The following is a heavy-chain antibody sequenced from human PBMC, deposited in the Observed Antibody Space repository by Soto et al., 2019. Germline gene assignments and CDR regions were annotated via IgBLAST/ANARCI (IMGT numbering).Heavy chain of an antibody. V-gene: IGHV1-8*01. J-gene: IGHJ4*02. CDR1: GYTFTSYD. CDR2: MNANDGDT. Sequence: QVQLVQSGAEVKKPGASVKVSCKASGYTFTSYDINWVRQATGQGLEWMGYMNANDGDTGYAQKFQGRVTMTRDTSISTAYMELSSLGIDDTAVYYCARGGARGVVTLAANDCWGQGTLVTVSS. CDR3: ARGGARGVVTLAANDC. D-gene: IGHD2-2*01.